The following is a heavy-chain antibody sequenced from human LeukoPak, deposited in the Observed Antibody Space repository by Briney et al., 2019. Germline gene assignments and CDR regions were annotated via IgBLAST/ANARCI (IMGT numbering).Heavy chain of an antibody. CDR2: ISSSSSTI. J-gene: IGHJ3*02. D-gene: IGHD3-3*01. Sequence: PGGSLRLSCAASGFTFSSYSTNWVRQAPGKGLEWVSYISSSSSTIYYADSVKGRFTISRDNAKNSLYLQMNSLRAEDTAVYYCARVWNYDFWSGSHGAFDIWGQGTMVTVSS. CDR3: ARVWNYDFWSGSHGAFDI. CDR1: GFTFSSYS. V-gene: IGHV3-48*01.